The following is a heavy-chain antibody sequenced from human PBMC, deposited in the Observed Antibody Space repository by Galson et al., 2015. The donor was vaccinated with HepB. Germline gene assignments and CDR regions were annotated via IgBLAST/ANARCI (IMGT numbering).Heavy chain of an antibody. CDR1: GFTFSDYY. CDR3: AREEVVPAASYYYYYGMDV. Sequence: SLRLSCAASGFTFSDYYMSWIRQAPGKGLEWVSYISSSGSTIYYADSVKGRFTISRDNAKNSLYLQMNSLRAEDAAVYYCAREEVVPAASYYYYYGMDVWGQGTTVTVSS. J-gene: IGHJ6*02. D-gene: IGHD2-2*01. CDR2: ISSSGSTI. V-gene: IGHV3-11*01.